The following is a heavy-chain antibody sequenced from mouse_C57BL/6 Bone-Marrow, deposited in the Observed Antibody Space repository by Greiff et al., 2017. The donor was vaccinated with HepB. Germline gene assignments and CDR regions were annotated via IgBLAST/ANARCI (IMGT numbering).Heavy chain of an antibody. Sequence: EVNLVESEGGLVQPGSSMKLSCTASGFTFSDYYMAWVRQVPEKGLEWVANINYDGSSTYYLDSLKSRFIISRDNAKNILYLQMSSLKSEDTATYYCARAGYDGGYAMDYWGQGTSVTVSS. V-gene: IGHV5-16*01. CDR1: GFTFSDYY. D-gene: IGHD2-2*01. CDR2: INYDGSST. CDR3: ARAGYDGGYAMDY. J-gene: IGHJ4*01.